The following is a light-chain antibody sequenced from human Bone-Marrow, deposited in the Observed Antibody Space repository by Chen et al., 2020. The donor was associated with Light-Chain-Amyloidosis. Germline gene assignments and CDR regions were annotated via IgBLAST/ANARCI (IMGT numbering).Light chain of an antibody. CDR2: DDS. CDR1: NIGSTS. CDR3: QVWDRSSDRPV. Sequence: SYVLTQPSLVSVAPGQTATIACGGINIGSTSVHWYQQTPGQAPLLVVYDDSDRPSGIPERLSGSNSGNTATLTISRVEAGDEADYYCQVWDRSSDRPVFGGGTKLTVL. V-gene: IGLV3-21*02. J-gene: IGLJ3*02.